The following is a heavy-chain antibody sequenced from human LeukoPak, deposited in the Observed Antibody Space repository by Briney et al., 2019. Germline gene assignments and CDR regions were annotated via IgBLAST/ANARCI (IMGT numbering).Heavy chain of an antibody. Sequence: SETLSLTCTVSGGSIISYFWSWIRQPPGKGPEWIGYIFDSGTTNYNPSTNYNPSLKSRVTVSLDTSKNHFTLKLSSVTAADTAVYFCARGGVTTIAQYDYWGQGILVTVSS. V-gene: IGHV4-59*01. CDR2: IFDSGTTNYNPST. J-gene: IGHJ4*02. D-gene: IGHD5-12*01. CDR3: ARGGVTTIAQYDY. CDR1: GGSIISYF.